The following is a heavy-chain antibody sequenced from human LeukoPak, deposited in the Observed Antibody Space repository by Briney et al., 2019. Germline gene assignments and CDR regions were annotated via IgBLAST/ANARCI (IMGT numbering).Heavy chain of an antibody. CDR1: GGSISSHY. CDR3: ARGLTSAYDFNWYDS. J-gene: IGHJ5*01. CDR2: INTSGST. Sequence: SETLSLTCTVSGGSISSHYWAWIRQSAGKGLEWIGRINTSGSTRYSPSLNSRVTMSVDTSKNQISLNLISVTAADTAVYYCARGLTSAYDFNWYDSWGQGTLVTVSS. D-gene: IGHD2/OR15-2a*01. V-gene: IGHV4-4*07.